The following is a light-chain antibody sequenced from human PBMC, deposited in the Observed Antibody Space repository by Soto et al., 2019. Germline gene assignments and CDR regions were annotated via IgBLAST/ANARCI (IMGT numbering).Light chain of an antibody. CDR3: QQYGKSPLT. V-gene: IGKV3-20*01. CDR1: QTLSANF. Sequence: ENVLTQSPGTLSLSPGARATLSCRASQTLSANFLAWYQQKPGQAPKLVIYGVSKRATGIPDRFSGSGSGTDFALTINRLEPDDFAVYYCQQYGKSPLTFGQGTRVEIK. J-gene: IGKJ1*01. CDR2: GVS.